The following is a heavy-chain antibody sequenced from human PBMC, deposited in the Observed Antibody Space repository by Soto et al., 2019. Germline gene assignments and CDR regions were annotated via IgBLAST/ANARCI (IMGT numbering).Heavy chain of an antibody. CDR2: IIPIFGTA. J-gene: IGHJ5*02. CDR3: ARDPTATLSDWFDP. Sequence: ASVKVSCKASGGTFSSYAISWVRQAPGQGLEWMGGIIPIFGTANYAQKFQGRVTITADESTSTAYMELSSLRSEDTAVYYCARDPTATLSDWFDPWGQRTLVTVSS. D-gene: IGHD4-4*01. CDR1: GGTFSSYA. V-gene: IGHV1-69*13.